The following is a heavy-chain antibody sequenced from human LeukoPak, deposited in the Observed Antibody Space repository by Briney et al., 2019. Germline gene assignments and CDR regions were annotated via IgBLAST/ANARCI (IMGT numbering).Heavy chain of an antibody. CDR1: GGSISSSSYY. D-gene: IGHD3-22*01. CDR3: ARLRITMIVVVITEAFDI. V-gene: IGHV4-39*01. J-gene: IGHJ3*02. CDR2: IYYSGST. Sequence: SETLSLTCTVSGGSISSSSYYWGWIRQPPGKGLEWIGSIYYSGSTYYNPSLKSRVTISVDTSKNQFSLKLSSVTAADTAVYYCARLRITMIVVVITEAFDIWGQGTMVTVSS.